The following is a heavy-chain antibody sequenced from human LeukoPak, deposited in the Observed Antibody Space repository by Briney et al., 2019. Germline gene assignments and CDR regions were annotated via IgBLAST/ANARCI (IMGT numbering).Heavy chain of an antibody. CDR3: ARDASFAYYYYYMDV. V-gene: IGHV4-59*01. J-gene: IGHJ6*03. CDR1: GFSIYSYY. D-gene: IGHD6-6*01. Sequence: TSETLSLNCSVSGFSIYSYYWGWLRQPPGKGLEGVGYIYYSGGNNYNPSLKSRATIAVETSNNQYFLKLSSVTAADTAVYYCARDASFAYYYYYMDVWGKGTTVTVSS. CDR2: IYYSGGN.